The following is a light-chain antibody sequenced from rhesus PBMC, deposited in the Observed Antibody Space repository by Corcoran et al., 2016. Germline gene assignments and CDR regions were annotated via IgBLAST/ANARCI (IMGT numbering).Light chain of an antibody. V-gene: IGKV1-69*01. J-gene: IGKJ4*01. CDR3: QQYETSPVT. Sequence: DIQMTQSPSSLSASVGDRVTITCRASQGISNWLAWYQQKPGKAPKPLNHRTSSLGAGVPSRFSGSGSGSDFTLTIRSLQPEDIATYYCQQYETSPVTFGGGTEVDLK. CDR1: QGISNW. CDR2: RTS.